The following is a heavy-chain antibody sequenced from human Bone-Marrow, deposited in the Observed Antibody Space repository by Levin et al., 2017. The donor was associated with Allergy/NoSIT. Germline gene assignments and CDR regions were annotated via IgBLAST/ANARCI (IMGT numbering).Heavy chain of an antibody. V-gene: IGHV3-23*01. CDR1: GFTFSSYA. Sequence: GGSLRLSCAASGFTFSSYAMSWVRQAPGKGLEWVSAISGSGGSTYYADSVKGRFTISRDNSKNTLYLQMNSLRAEDTAVYYCAKSGQYYDSSGYYYGSDYWGQGTLVTVSS. D-gene: IGHD3-22*01. CDR2: ISGSGGST. J-gene: IGHJ4*02. CDR3: AKSGQYYDSSGYYYGSDY.